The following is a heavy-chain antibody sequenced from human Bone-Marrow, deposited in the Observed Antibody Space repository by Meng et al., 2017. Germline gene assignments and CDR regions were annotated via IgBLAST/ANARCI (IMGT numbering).Heavy chain of an antibody. V-gene: IGHV1-8*02. Sequence: QVQLVQFGAEVKKPGVSVKLSCKPSGYTFAAYWIHWLRQAPGQGLEWMGWMNPNSGNTGYAQKFQGRVTMTRSTSTSTAHMELSSLRSEDTAVYYCARMRSGYDIEYWGQGTLVTVSS. J-gene: IGHJ4*02. CDR3: ARMRSGYDIEY. CDR2: MNPNSGNT. CDR1: GYTFAAYW. D-gene: IGHD3-3*01.